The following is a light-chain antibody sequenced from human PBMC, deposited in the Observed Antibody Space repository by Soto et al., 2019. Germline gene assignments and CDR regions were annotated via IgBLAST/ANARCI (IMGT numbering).Light chain of an antibody. V-gene: IGKV3D-15*01. CDR3: QQYKSYWT. J-gene: IGKJ1*01. CDR2: GAS. Sequence: EIVMTQSPATLSVSPGGRATLYCRASQSVSSSYLAWYQQKPGQAPRLLIYGASSRATGIPDRFSGSGSGTEFTLTISSLQPDDFATYYCQQYKSYWTFGQGTKVDIK. CDR1: QSVSSSY.